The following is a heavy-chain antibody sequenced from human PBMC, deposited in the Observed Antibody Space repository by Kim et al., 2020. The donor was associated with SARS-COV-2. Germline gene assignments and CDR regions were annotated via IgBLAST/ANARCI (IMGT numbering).Heavy chain of an antibody. CDR3: AREGLISYYDSSGYLQTNWFDP. CDR1: GGSISSYY. CDR2: IYYSGST. J-gene: IGHJ5*02. V-gene: IGHV4-59*01. Sequence: SETLSLTCTVSGGSISSYYWSWIRQPPGKGLEWIGYIYYSGSTNYNPSLKSRVTISVDTSKNQFSLKLSSVTAADTAVYYCAREGLISYYDSSGYLQTNWFDPWGQGTLVTVSS. D-gene: IGHD3-22*01.